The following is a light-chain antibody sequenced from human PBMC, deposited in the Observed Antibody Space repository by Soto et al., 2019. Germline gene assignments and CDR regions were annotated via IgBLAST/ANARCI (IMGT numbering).Light chain of an antibody. J-gene: IGKJ2*01. Sequence: DIQMTQSPSTMSASVGERVTITCRASESISRWLASYQQKPGKAPKLLIYDASSLESGGPSRFSGSRSGTQFTLTTSTQQPHDIATYYCQEYKRYPYAFSHGTKLDIK. CDR1: ESISRW. CDR2: DAS. V-gene: IGKV1-5*01. CDR3: QEYKRYPYA.